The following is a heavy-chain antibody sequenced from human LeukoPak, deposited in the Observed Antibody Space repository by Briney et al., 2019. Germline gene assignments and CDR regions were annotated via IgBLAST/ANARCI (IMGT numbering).Heavy chain of an antibody. V-gene: IGHV4-59*01. Sequence: PSETLSLTCTVSGGSISSYYCSWIRQPPGKGLEWIGYIYYSGSTNYNPSLKSRVTISVDTSKNQFSLKLSSVTAADTAVYYCARSGTMVRGVPLEIPYYYYYGMDVWGQGTTVTVSS. D-gene: IGHD3-10*01. CDR3: ARSGTMVRGVPLEIPYYYYYGMDV. J-gene: IGHJ6*02. CDR2: IYYSGST. CDR1: GGSISSYY.